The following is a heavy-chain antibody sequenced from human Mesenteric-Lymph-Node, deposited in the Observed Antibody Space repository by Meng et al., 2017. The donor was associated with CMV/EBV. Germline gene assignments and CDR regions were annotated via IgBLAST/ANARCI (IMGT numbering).Heavy chain of an antibody. V-gene: IGHV3-7*01. D-gene: IGHD1-26*01. J-gene: IGHJ4*02. Sequence: GESLKISCAASGFTFSSYWMSWVRQAPGKGLEWVANIKQDGSEKYYVDSGKGRFTISRDNAKNSLYLQMNILRAEDTAVYYCARDPGWELGGVYWGQGTLVTVSS. CDR3: ARDPGWELGGVY. CDR2: IKQDGSEK. CDR1: GFTFSSYW.